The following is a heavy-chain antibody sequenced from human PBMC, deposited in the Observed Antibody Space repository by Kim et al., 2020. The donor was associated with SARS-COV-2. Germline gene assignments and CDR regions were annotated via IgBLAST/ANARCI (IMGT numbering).Heavy chain of an antibody. CDR1: GFTFDDYT. J-gene: IGHJ4*02. CDR2: ISWDGGST. V-gene: IGHV3-43*01. D-gene: IGHD3-9*01. Sequence: GGSLRLSCAASGFTFDDYTMHWVRQAPGKGLEWVSLISWDGGSTYYADSVKGRFTISRDNSKNFLYPQMNSLRTEDTALYYCAKDGLRYFDWLVYFDYWGQGTLVTVSS. CDR3: AKDGLRYFDWLVYFDY.